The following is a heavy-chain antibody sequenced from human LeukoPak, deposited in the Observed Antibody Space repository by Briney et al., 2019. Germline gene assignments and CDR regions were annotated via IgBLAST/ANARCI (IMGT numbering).Heavy chain of an antibody. D-gene: IGHD5-12*01. J-gene: IGHJ4*02. V-gene: IGHV4-30-4*01. Sequence: SQTLSLTCTVSGGSISSGDYYWSWIRQPPGKGLEGIGYIYYSGSTYYNPSLKSRVTISVDTSKNQFSLKLSSVTAADTAVYYCARGGTKGYSGSRGYPMVTPDYWGQGTLVTVSS. CDR1: GGSISSGDYY. CDR2: IYYSGST. CDR3: ARGGTKGYSGSRGYPMVTPDY.